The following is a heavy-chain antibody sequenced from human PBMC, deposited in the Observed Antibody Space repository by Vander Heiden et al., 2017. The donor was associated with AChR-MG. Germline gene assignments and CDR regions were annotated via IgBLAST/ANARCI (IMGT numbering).Heavy chain of an antibody. D-gene: IGHD3-3*01. V-gene: IGHV1-8*01. CDR3: AIGPTNRATYYDFWSGYYPTYYYYGMDV. CDR2: MNPNSGNT. Sequence: QVQLVQSGAEVKKPGASVKVSCKASGYTFTSYDINWVRLATGQGLEWMGWMNPNSGNTGYAQKFQGRVTMTRNTSISTAYMELSSLRSEDTAVYYCAIGPTNRATYYDFWSGYYPTYYYYGMDVWGQGTTVTVSS. J-gene: IGHJ6*02. CDR1: GYTFTSYD.